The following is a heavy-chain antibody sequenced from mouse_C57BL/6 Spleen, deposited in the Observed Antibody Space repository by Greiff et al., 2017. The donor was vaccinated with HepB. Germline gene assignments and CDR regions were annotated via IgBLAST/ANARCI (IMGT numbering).Heavy chain of an antibody. Sequence: LVESGPELVKPGASVKISCKASGYAFSSSWMNWVKQRPGKGLEWIGRIYPGDGDTNYNGKFKGKATLTADKSSSTAYMQLSSLTSEDSAVYFCARYWGDWYFDVWGTGTTVTVSS. V-gene: IGHV1-82*01. CDR3: ARYWGDWYFDV. CDR2: IYPGDGDT. CDR1: GYAFSSSW. J-gene: IGHJ1*03. D-gene: IGHD4-1*01.